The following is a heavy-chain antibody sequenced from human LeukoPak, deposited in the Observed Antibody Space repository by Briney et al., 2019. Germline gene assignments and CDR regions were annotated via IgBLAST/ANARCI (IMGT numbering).Heavy chain of an antibody. CDR1: GYTFTSYY. Sequence: GESLKISCKASGYTFTSYYVHWVRQAPGQGLEWMGLINPSGGGTSFAQKFQGRVTMTRDMSTSTVYMELSSLRSEDTAVYYCMIEDRPHRSPDDAFDIWGQGTMVTVSS. CDR2: INPSGGGT. V-gene: IGHV1-46*01. J-gene: IGHJ3*02. D-gene: IGHD1-14*01. CDR3: MIEDRPHRSPDDAFDI.